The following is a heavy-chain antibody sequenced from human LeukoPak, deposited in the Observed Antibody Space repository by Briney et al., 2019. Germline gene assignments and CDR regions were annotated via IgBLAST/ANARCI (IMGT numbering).Heavy chain of an antibody. CDR1: GSTFSSYA. J-gene: IGHJ3*02. Sequence: GGSLRLSCAASGSTFSSYAMHWVRQAPGKGLEWVAVISYDGSNKYYADSVKGRFTISRDNSKNTLYLQMNSLRSEDTAVYYCAREKAVAGRGVLFDIWGQGTMVTVSS. V-gene: IGHV3-30-3*01. D-gene: IGHD6-19*01. CDR3: AREKAVAGRGVLFDI. CDR2: ISYDGSNK.